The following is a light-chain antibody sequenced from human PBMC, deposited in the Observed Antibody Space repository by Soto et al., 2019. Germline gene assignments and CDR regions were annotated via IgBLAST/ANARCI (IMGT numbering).Light chain of an antibody. CDR1: SSDVGNYNY. CDR2: DVN. J-gene: IGLJ3*02. V-gene: IGLV2-11*01. CDR3: CSYVGSYSLV. Sequence: QSALTQPRSVSGSPGQSVTISCTGTSSDVGNYNYVSWYQQHPGKVPKLMVYDVNQRPSGVPDRFSGSKSGNTASLTISGLQAEDEADYYCCSYVGSYSLVFGGGTKLTVL.